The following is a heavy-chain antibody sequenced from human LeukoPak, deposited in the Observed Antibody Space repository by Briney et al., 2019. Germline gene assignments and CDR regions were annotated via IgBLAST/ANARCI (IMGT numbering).Heavy chain of an antibody. CDR2: IYPGDSDT. D-gene: IGHD6-19*01. CDR1: GYSFTSYW. Sequence: GESLKISCKGSGYSFTSYWIGWVRQMPGKGLEWMGIIYPGDSDTRYSPSFQGQVTISADKSISTAYLQWSSLKASDTAMYYCARLSAPPLDSSGWCDYWGQGTLVTVSS. V-gene: IGHV5-51*01. J-gene: IGHJ4*02. CDR3: ARLSAPPLDSSGWCDY.